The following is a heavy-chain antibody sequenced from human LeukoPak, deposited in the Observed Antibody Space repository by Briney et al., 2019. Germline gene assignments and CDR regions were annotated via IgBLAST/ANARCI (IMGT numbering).Heavy chain of an antibody. CDR3: ARGQRFGDFIDN. Sequence: HGGTLRLSCAVSRFTSSNYDMHRVRPAAGKGLERVSSLDTAGDTYYVASVEGRFTISREVAKDSLYLQMNSLRAGDTAVYYCARGQRFGDFIDNWGQGTLVTVSS. J-gene: IGHJ4*02. V-gene: IGHV3-13*01. CDR1: RFTSSNYD. D-gene: IGHD3-10*01. CDR2: LDTAGDT.